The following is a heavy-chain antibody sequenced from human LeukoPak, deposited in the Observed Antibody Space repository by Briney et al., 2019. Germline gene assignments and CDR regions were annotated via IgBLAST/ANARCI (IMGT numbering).Heavy chain of an antibody. D-gene: IGHD2-8*01. J-gene: IGHJ4*02. CDR3: ARNPYCTNGVCQII. CDR2: IYHSGST. CDR1: GGSISSGGYY. Sequence: PSETLSLTCTVSGGSISSGGYYWSWIRQPPGRGLEWIGYIYHSGSTYYNPSLKSRVTISVDRSKNQFSLKLSSVTAADTAVYYCARNPYCTNGVCQIIWGQGTLVTVSS. V-gene: IGHV4-30-2*01.